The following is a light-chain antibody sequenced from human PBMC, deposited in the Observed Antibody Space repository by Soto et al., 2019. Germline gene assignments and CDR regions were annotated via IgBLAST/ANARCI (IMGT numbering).Light chain of an antibody. CDR3: QQVDSYPIT. CDR1: QGIRNP. Sequence: IQLTQSPSSLSASVGDRVTITCRASQGIRNPLAWYQQKPGKGPKLLIYLASTLQSGVPSRFSGSGSGTDFALTISSLQPEDFATYYCQQVDSYPITFGQGTRLEIK. J-gene: IGKJ5*01. CDR2: LAS. V-gene: IGKV1-9*01.